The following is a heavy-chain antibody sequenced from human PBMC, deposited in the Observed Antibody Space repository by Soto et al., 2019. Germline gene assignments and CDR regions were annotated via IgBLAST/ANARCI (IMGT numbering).Heavy chain of an antibody. Sequence: QVQLVESGGGVDQPGRSLRLSCAASGFNFCSHGMHWVRQAPGKGLEWVAVIWYDGSNNYYADSVKGRVTIARDNSQNKLYVQVNSLRAEDTAGYYCAGASGGNWNDFDYWGQGTLVTGSS. CDR2: IWYDGSNN. V-gene: IGHV3-33*01. CDR3: AGASGGNWNDFDY. J-gene: IGHJ4*02. CDR1: GFNFCSHG. D-gene: IGHD1-20*01.